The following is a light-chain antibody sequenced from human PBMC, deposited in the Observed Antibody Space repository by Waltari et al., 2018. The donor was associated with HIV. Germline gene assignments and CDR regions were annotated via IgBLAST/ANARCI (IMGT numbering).Light chain of an antibody. Sequence: QSALTQPASVSGSPRQSITISCTGTSSDVGGFDYVSWYQQHPGKAPKLMIYEVSNRPSGVSNRFSGSKSGDTASLTISGLQAEDDADYYGSSYTSSNTLVFGGGTKLTVL. J-gene: IGLJ2*01. CDR1: SSDVGGFDY. CDR3: SSYTSSNTLV. CDR2: EVS. V-gene: IGLV2-14*01.